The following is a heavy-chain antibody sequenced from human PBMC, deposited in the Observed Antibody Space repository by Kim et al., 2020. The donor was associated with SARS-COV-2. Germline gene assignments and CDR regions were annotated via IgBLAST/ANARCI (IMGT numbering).Heavy chain of an antibody. CDR2: IWYDGSNK. CDR3: AKGQGYSSGWTYYYYYGMDV. V-gene: IGHV3-33*06. J-gene: IGHJ6*02. D-gene: IGHD6-19*01. CDR1: GFTFSSYG. Sequence: GGSLRLSCAASGFTFSSYGMHWVRQAPGKGLEWVAVIWYDGSNKYYADSVKGRFTISRDNSKNTLYLQMNSLRAEDTAVYYCAKGQGYSSGWTYYYYYGMDVWGQGTTVTVSS.